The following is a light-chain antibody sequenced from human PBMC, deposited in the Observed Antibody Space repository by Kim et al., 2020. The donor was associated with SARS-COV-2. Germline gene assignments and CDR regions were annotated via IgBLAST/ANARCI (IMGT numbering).Light chain of an antibody. Sequence: QSALTQPASVSGSPGHPITISCTGTSSDVGAYNYVSWYQQHPGKAPKLMIYDVSKRPSGVSNRFSGSKSGNTASLTISGLQAEDEADYYCSSYTSSNTYVFGTGTKVTVL. CDR1: SSDVGAYNY. CDR2: DVS. J-gene: IGLJ1*01. CDR3: SSYTSSNTYV. V-gene: IGLV2-14*01.